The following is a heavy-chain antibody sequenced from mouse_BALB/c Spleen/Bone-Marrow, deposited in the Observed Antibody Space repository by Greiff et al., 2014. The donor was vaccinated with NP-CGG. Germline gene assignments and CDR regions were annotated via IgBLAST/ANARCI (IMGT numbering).Heavy chain of an antibody. CDR3: ARSLYFDV. CDR1: GYSITSDYA. Sequence: EVQLQQSGPGLVKPSQSLSLTCTVTGYSITSDYAWNWLRQFPGNKLEWMGYINYSGSTSYNPFLKSRISITRDTSKNQFFLQLNSMTTEDTATYYCARSLYFDVWGAGTTVTVSS. J-gene: IGHJ1*01. CDR2: INYSGST. V-gene: IGHV3-2*02.